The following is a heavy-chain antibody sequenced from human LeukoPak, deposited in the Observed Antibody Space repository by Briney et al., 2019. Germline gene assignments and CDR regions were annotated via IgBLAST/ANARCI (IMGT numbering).Heavy chain of an antibody. CDR3: ATGTTVTTNDY. D-gene: IGHD4-11*01. Sequence: PGGALRLSCAASGFTFSGYSMNWGRQAPGKGLGWVSSISSSISYIYYADSVTGRFTISRDNAKNSLYLQMNSLRAEDTAVYYCATGTTVTTNDYWGQGTLVTVSS. J-gene: IGHJ4*02. V-gene: IGHV3-21*01. CDR2: ISSSISYI. CDR1: GFTFSGYS.